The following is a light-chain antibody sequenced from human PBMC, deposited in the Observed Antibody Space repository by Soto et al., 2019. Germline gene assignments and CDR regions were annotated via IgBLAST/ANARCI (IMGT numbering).Light chain of an antibody. CDR3: QQYNSYSPRYT. CDR1: QSISSW. V-gene: IGKV1-5*03. Sequence: DIQMTQSPSTLSASVGDRVTSTCRASQSISSWLAWYQQKPGKAPKLLIYKASSLESGVPSRFSGSGSGTEFTLTISSLQPDDFATYYCQQYNSYSPRYTFGQGTKLEIK. J-gene: IGKJ2*01. CDR2: KAS.